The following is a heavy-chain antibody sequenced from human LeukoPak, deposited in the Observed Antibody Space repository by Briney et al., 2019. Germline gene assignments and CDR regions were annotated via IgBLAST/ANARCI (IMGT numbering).Heavy chain of an antibody. J-gene: IGHJ4*02. CDR2: ISSSSSYI. V-gene: IGHV3-21*01. Sequence: KPGGSLSLSCAASGLTFSSYSMHWVRQAPGKGLEWVSSISSSSSYICYADSVKGRFTISRDNAKNSLYLPMNSLRAEDTAVYYCARGGRSAMVMFLFDYWGQGTLVTVSS. D-gene: IGHD5-18*01. CDR1: GLTFSSYS. CDR3: ARGGRSAMVMFLFDY.